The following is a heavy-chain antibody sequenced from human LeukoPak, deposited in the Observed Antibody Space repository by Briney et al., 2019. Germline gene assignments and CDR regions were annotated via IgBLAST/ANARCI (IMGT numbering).Heavy chain of an antibody. CDR3: ARTVNRGSYFWFDP. V-gene: IGHV1-2*02. J-gene: IGHJ5*02. Sequence: ASVKVSCKASEYTFTAYYIHWVRQAPGQELGWLGWINPNSGGTKYAQRFQGRVTMTRDTSINTAYMELSRLRSDDTAVFYCARTVNRGSYFWFDPWGQGTLVTVSS. CDR2: INPNSGGT. D-gene: IGHD1-26*01. CDR1: EYTFTAYY.